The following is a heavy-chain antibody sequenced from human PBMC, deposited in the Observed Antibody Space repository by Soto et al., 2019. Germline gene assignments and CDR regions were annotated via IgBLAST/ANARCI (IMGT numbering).Heavy chain of an antibody. D-gene: IGHD6-13*01. V-gene: IGHV1-69*13. CDR2: IIPFYGKA. J-gene: IGHJ6*02. CDR3: DRDPSRSWTWYYDMDV. Sequence: SVKVSCKASGYTFTIYGICWVRQAPGQGLEWMGGIIPFYGKANYAQKFQGRVTITSDAPPSTAFQELRSLSTEDTSVYYWDRDPSRSWTWYYDMDVWGQGTTVTVSS. CDR1: GYTFTIYG.